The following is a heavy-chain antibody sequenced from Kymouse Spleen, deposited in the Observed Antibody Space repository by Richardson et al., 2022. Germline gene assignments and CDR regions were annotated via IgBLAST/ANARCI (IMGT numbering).Heavy chain of an antibody. CDR2: ISWNSGSI. J-gene: IGHJ6*02. D-gene: IGHD3-16*02. V-gene: IGHV3-9*01. CDR1: GFTFDDYA. Sequence: EVQLVESGGGLVQPGRSLRLSCAASGFTFDDYAMHWVRQAPGKGLEWVSGISWNSGSIGYADSVKGRFTISRDNAKNSLYLQMNSLRAEDTALYYCAKDINYDYVWGTYYYGMDVWGQGTTVTVSS. CDR3: AKDINYDYVWGTYYYGMDV.